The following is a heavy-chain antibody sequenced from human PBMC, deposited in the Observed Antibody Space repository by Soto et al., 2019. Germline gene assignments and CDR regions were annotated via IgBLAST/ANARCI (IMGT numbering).Heavy chain of an antibody. J-gene: IGHJ4*02. CDR2: ISCCGGST. D-gene: IGHD6-19*01. CDR1: GFNFKKFA. V-gene: IGHV3-23*01. Sequence: PGGSLRLSCVASGFNFKKFAMAWVRQAPGEGLEWVSGISCCGGSTSYADSVKGRFSTARDDSKNTLSLQMNGLRVEDTAQYFCAKADGEQWLIPHLDNWGQGTLVTVS. CDR3: AKADGEQWLIPHLDN.